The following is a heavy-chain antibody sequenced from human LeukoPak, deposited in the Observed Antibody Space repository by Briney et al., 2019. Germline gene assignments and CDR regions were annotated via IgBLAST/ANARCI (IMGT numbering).Heavy chain of an antibody. D-gene: IGHD3-10*01. CDR2: ISAYNGNT. Sequence: GASVKVSCKASGYTFTSYDINWVRQAPGQGLEWMGWISAYNGNTNYAQKLQGRVTMTTDTSTSTAYMELRSLRSDDTAVYYCARVDKEELWFGELYAFDIWGQGTMVTVSS. CDR1: GYTFTSYD. V-gene: IGHV1-18*01. CDR3: ARVDKEELWFGELYAFDI. J-gene: IGHJ3*02.